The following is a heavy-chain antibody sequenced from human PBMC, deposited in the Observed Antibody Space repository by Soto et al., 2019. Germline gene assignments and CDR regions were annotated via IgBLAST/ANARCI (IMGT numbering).Heavy chain of an antibody. CDR3: ARDRITMIVVDDNWFDP. V-gene: IGHV3-7*01. J-gene: IGHJ5*02. D-gene: IGHD3-22*01. CDR2: IKQDGSEK. CDR1: GFTFSSYW. Sequence: GGSLRLSCAASGFTFSSYWMSWVRQAPGKGLEWVANIKQDGSEKYYVDSVKGRFTISRDNAKNSLYLQMNSLRAEDTAVYYCARDRITMIVVDDNWFDPWGQGTLVTVSS.